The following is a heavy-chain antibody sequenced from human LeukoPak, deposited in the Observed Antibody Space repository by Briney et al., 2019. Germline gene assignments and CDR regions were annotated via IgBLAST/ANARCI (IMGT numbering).Heavy chain of an antibody. Sequence: SETLSLTCTVYGGSIIIYYWSWIRQSAGKGLEWIGYISHSGNTNYNPSLRSRVNISIDTSKKEFSLKLTSVTAADTAVYFCARCGSGSWPLVLWGQGTQVTVSS. CDR3: ARCGSGSWPLVL. J-gene: IGHJ4*02. V-gene: IGHV4-59*01. D-gene: IGHD6-13*01. CDR1: GGSIIIYY. CDR2: ISHSGNT.